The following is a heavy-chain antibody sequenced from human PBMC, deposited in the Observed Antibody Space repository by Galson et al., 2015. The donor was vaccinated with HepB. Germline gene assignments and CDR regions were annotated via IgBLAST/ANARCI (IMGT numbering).Heavy chain of an antibody. Sequence: SCKASGYTFTGYYMHWVRQAPGQGLEWMGLINPNSGGTNYAQKFQGRVTMTRDTSISTAYMELSRLRSDDTAVYYCARVRSGSSSWYVYWGQGTLVTVSS. D-gene: IGHD6-13*01. CDR1: GYTFTGYY. CDR3: ARVRSGSSSWYVY. V-gene: IGHV1-2*02. J-gene: IGHJ4*02. CDR2: INPNSGGT.